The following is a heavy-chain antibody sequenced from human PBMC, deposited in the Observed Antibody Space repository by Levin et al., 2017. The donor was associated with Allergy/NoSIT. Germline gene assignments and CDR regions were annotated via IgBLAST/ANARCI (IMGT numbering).Heavy chain of an antibody. CDR1: GFTFSSSA. J-gene: IGHJ4*02. CDR2: VDGGGGRT. V-gene: IGHV3-23*01. CDR3: AKEGSGSYSEN. Sequence: GGSLRLSCAASGFTFSSSAMSWVRQAPGKVLEWVSAVDGGGGRTWYADSVRGRFTISRDNSKNTVCLQMNSLRAEDTAVYYCAKEGSGSYSENWGQGTLVTVSS. D-gene: IGHD1-26*01.